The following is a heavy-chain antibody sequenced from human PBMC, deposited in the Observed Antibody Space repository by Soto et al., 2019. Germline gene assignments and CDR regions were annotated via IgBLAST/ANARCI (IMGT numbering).Heavy chain of an antibody. CDR1: GYTFTGYY. CDR3: ANYDILTGYQDY. J-gene: IGHJ4*02. Sequence: ASVKVSCKDSGYTFTGYYMHWVRQAPGQGLEWMGWINPNSGGTNYAQKFQGRVTMTRDTSISTAYMELSSLRSDDTAVYYCANYDILTGYQDYWGQGTLVTVSS. CDR2: INPNSGGT. D-gene: IGHD3-9*01. V-gene: IGHV1-2*02.